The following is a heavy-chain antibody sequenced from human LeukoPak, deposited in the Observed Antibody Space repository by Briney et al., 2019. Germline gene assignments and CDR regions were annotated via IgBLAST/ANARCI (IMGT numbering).Heavy chain of an antibody. CDR3: AREGGVVDFDY. Sequence: GGSLRLSCAASGFTFSSYWMHWFRQAPGKGLVWVSRINSDGSSTSYADSVKGRFTISRDNAKNTLYLQMNSLRAEDTAVYYCAREGGVVDFDYWGQATLVTVSS. CDR1: GFTFSSYW. J-gene: IGHJ4*02. CDR2: INSDGSST. V-gene: IGHV3-74*01. D-gene: IGHD2-2*01.